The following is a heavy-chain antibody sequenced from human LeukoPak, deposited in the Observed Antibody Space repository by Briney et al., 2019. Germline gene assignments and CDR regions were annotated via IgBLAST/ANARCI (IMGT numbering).Heavy chain of an antibody. Sequence: PPETLSLTCTVSGASISGYYWTWIRQPPGKGLEWIGEINHSGSTNYNPSLKSRVTISVDMSKNQFSLKLSSVTAADTAVYYCARRVVVPAVGFDYWGQGTLVTVSS. CDR2: INHSGST. CDR3: ARRVVVPAVGFDY. CDR1: GASISGYY. J-gene: IGHJ4*02. V-gene: IGHV4-34*01. D-gene: IGHD2-15*01.